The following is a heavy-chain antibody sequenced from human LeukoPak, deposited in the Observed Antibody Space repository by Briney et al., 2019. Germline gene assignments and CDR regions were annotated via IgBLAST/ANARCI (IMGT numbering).Heavy chain of an antibody. CDR3: ARLKVVSSWFDP. CDR2: IYTSGST. CDR1: GGSINNYY. Sequence: SETLSLTCSVSGGSINNYYWSWIRKPPGKGREWIGYIYTSGSTNYTPSLTRRVTISVDPSKNQFSLKLSSVPAADTAVYYCARLKVVSSWFDPWGQGTPVTVSS. V-gene: IGHV4-4*09. J-gene: IGHJ5*02.